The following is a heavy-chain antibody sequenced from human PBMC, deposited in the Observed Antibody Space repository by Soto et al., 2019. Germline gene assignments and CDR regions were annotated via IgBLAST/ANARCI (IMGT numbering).Heavy chain of an antibody. Sequence: SQTLSLTCAISGDSASSNSAAWNWIRQSPSRGLEWLGRTYYRSKWYNDYAVSVKSRITINPDTSKNQFSLQLNSVTPEDTAVYYCARELLYYYDSSGYLPNYFDYWGQGTLVTVSS. CDR3: ARELLYYYDSSGYLPNYFDY. V-gene: IGHV6-1*01. J-gene: IGHJ4*02. D-gene: IGHD3-22*01. CDR2: TYYRSKWYN. CDR1: GDSASSNSAA.